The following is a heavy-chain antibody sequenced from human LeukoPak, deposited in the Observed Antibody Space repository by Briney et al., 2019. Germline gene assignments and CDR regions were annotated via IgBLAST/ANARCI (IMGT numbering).Heavy chain of an antibody. CDR2: IRSKAYGGTT. V-gene: IGHV3-49*04. D-gene: IGHD3-10*01. Sequence: GGSLRLSCAASGFTFGDYAMSWVRQAPGKGLEWVGFIRSKAYGGTTEYAASVKGRFTISRDDSRSIAYLQMSSLKTEDTAVYYCTRARASYYLDYWGQGTLVTVSS. J-gene: IGHJ4*02. CDR3: TRARASYYLDY. CDR1: GFTFGDYA.